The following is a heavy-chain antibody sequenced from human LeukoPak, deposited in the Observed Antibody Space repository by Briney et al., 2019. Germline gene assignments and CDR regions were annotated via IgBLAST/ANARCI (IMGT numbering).Heavy chain of an antibody. Sequence: GGSLGLSCAASGLTFRNYAMSWVRQAPGKGLEWVSVICANDSNTYYADAVKGRFTISRDNSKDTLYLQMDSLRAEDTAVYCCAKGSGSSCYSPCDYWGQGILVTVSS. CDR2: ICANDSNT. D-gene: IGHD2-15*01. CDR3: AKGSGSSCYSPCDY. CDR1: GLTFRNYA. J-gene: IGHJ4*02. V-gene: IGHV3-23*01.